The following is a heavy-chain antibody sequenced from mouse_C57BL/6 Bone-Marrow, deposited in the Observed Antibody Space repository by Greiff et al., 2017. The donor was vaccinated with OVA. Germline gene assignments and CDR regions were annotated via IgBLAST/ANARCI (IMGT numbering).Heavy chain of an antibody. CDR1: GFTFTDYY. CDR2: IRNKANGYTT. Sequence: EVQLVESGGGLVQPGGSLSLSCAASGFTFTDYYMSWVRQPPGKALEWLGFIRNKANGYTTEYSASVKGRFTISRDNSQGILYLQMNALRAEDSATSYCARSPLFNTVVAPYYAMGYWGQGTAVTVTS. J-gene: IGHJ4*01. D-gene: IGHD1-1*01. CDR3: ARSPLFNTVVAPYYAMGY. V-gene: IGHV7-3*01.